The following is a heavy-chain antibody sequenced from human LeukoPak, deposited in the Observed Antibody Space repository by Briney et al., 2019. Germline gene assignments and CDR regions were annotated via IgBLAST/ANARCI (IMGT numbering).Heavy chain of an antibody. CDR3: ARGVVLRYFDWLTYENWFDP. V-gene: IGHV3-23*01. CDR2: ITGGDGAT. D-gene: IGHD3-9*01. Sequence: GGSLRLSCGASGFTFGNYGMSWVRQLPGKGLEWISSITGGDGATYYADSVKGRFTISRDNAKNSLYLQMNSLRAEDTAVYYCARGVVLRYFDWLTYENWFDPWGQGTLVTVSS. J-gene: IGHJ5*02. CDR1: GFTFGNYG.